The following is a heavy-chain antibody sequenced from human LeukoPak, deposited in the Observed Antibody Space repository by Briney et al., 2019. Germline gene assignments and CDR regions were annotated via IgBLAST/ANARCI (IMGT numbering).Heavy chain of an antibody. V-gene: IGHV3-23*01. CDR1: GFTFSSYA. CDR3: AKGTYCGGDCYSYFDY. D-gene: IGHD2-21*02. J-gene: IGHJ4*02. CDR2: VSGSGAYT. Sequence: GGSLRLSCAASGFTFSSYAMSWVRQAPGKGLEWVSAVSGSGAYTSYADSVKGRFTISRDNSKNALYLQMNSLRAEDTAVYYCAKGTYCGGDCYSYFDYWGLGTLVTVSS.